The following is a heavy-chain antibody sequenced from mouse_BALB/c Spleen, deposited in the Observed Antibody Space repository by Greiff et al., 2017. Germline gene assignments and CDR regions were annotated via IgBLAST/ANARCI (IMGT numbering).Heavy chain of an antibody. CDR3: ARGYGNYWYFDV. V-gene: IGHV5-6-3*01. J-gene: IGHJ1*01. CDR1: GFTFSSYG. D-gene: IGHD2-1*01. CDR2: INSNGGST. Sequence: EVMLVESGGGLVQPGGSLKLSCAASGFTFSSYGMSWVRQTPDKRLELVATINSNGGSTYYPDSVKGRFTISRDNAKNTLYLQMSSLKSEDTAMYYCARGYGNYWYFDVWGAGTTVTVSS.